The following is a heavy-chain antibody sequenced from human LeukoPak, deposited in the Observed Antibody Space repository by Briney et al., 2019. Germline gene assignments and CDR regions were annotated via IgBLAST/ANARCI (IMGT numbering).Heavy chain of an antibody. Sequence: PGGSLRLSCAASGFTVSRNYMTWVRQAPGKGLEWVSVIYSGGSTYYADSVKGRFTISRDNSKNTLYLQMNSLRAEDTAVYYCARDQDGYNNYFDYWGQRTLVTVSS. J-gene: IGHJ4*02. V-gene: IGHV3-53*01. CDR2: IYSGGST. CDR3: ARDQDGYNNYFDY. D-gene: IGHD5-24*01. CDR1: GFTVSRNY.